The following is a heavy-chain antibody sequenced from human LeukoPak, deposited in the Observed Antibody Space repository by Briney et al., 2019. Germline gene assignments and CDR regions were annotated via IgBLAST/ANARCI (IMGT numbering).Heavy chain of an antibody. CDR1: GGSFSGYD. V-gene: IGHV4-34*01. CDR3: ARGFWYFDY. CDR2: INHSGST. Sequence: PSETLSLTCAVYGGSFSGYDWSWIRQPPGKGLEWIGEINHSGSTNYNPSLKSRVTISVDTSKNQFSLKPSSVTAANTAVYYCARGFWYFDYWGQGTLVTVSS. J-gene: IGHJ4*02.